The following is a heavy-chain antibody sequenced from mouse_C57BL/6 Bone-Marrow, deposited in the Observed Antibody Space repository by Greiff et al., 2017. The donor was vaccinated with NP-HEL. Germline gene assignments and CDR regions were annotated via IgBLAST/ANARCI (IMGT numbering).Heavy chain of an antibody. CDR1: GFNIKNTY. V-gene: IGHV14-3*01. CDR3: ASSAVVPYDFDY. J-gene: IGHJ2*01. Sequence: EVQLQESVAELVRPGASVKLSCTASGFNIKNTYMHWVKQRPEQGLEWIGRIDPANGNTKYAPKFQGKATITADPSSNTAYLQLSSLTSEDTAIYYCASSAVVPYDFDYWGQGTTLTVSS. CDR2: IDPANGNT. D-gene: IGHD1-1*01.